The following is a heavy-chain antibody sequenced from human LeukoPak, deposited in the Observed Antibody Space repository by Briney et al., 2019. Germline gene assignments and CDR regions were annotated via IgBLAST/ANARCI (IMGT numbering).Heavy chain of an antibody. CDR2: VNHSGST. CDR1: GGSFSGYH. V-gene: IGHV4-34*01. J-gene: IGHJ3*02. CDR3: ARGLRSADAFDI. Sequence: SETLSLTCAVYGGSFSGYHWSWIRQPPGKGLEWIGEVNHSGSTNYNPSLKSRVTISVDTSKNQFSLKLSSVTAADTAVYYCARGLRSADAFDIWGQGTMVTVSS.